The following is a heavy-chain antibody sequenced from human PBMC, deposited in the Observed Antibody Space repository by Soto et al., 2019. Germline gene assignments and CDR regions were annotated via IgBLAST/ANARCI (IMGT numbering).Heavy chain of an antibody. CDR2: INHSGST. D-gene: IGHD3-10*01. CDR1: GGSFSGYY. V-gene: IGHV4-34*01. Sequence: QVQLQQWGAGLLKPSETLSLTCAVYGGSFSGYYWSWIRQPPGKGLEWIGEINHSGSTNYNPSLKSRVTISVDTSKNKFSLKLSSVTAADTAVYYCARGRFYYYGSGSYYKSSPHFDYWGQGTLVTVSS. J-gene: IGHJ4*02. CDR3: ARGRFYYYGSGSYYKSSPHFDY.